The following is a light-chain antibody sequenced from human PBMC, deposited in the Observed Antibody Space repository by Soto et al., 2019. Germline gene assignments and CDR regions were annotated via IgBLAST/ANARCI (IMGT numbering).Light chain of an antibody. CDR3: QQSNNSPLT. J-gene: IGKJ4*01. CDR1: QSVSSN. CDR2: GAS. Sequence: IGRNQNNAPLSWSPGERATLSCMASQSVSSNLTWYQQKPGQAPKLLIYGASTRATGIPARFSGSGSGTDFTLTINSLQSEDFALYYCQQSNNSPLTFGGGTKVDI. V-gene: IGKV3-15*01.